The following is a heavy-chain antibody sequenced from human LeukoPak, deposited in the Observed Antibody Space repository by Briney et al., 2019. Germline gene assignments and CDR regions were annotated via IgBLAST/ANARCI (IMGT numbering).Heavy chain of an antibody. V-gene: IGHV4-34*01. CDR3: ARGGGPVWLFNWFDP. D-gene: IGHD5-24*01. CDR1: GGSFSGYY. J-gene: IGHJ5*02. CDR2: INHSGST. Sequence: PSETLSLTCAVYGGSFSGYYWSWLRQPPGQGLEWIGEINHSGSTNYNPSLKSRVTISIDTSKNQFSLKLSPVTAADTAVYYCARGGGPVWLFNWFDPWGQGTLVTVSS.